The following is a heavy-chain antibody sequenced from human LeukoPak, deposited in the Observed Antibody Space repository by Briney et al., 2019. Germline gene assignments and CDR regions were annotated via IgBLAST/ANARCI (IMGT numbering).Heavy chain of an antibody. CDR2: IYSGGST. Sequence: GGSLRLSCAASGFTVSSNYMSWVRQAPGKGLEWVSVIYSGGSTYYADSVKGRFTISRDNSKNTLYLQMNSLRAEDTAVYYCARVRVVPLSDRHYYYGMDVWGQGTTVTVSS. J-gene: IGHJ6*02. CDR3: ARVRVVPLSDRHYYYGMDV. CDR1: GFTVSSNY. D-gene: IGHD2-21*01. V-gene: IGHV3-53*01.